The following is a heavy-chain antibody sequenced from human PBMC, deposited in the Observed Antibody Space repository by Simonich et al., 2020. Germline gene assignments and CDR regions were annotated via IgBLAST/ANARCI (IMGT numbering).Heavy chain of an antibody. V-gene: IGHV3-48*01. CDR1: GFTFSSNS. Sequence: EVQLVESGGGVVQPGGSLRLSCAASGFTFSSNSMNWVRQASGKGLEWVSYISSSSSTIYSANSVKGRFTISRDNAKNSLYLQMNSLRAEDTAVYYCARDSSYYAFDIWGQGTMVTVSS. D-gene: IGHD5-12*01. CDR3: ARDSSYYAFDI. J-gene: IGHJ3*02. CDR2: ISSSSSTI.